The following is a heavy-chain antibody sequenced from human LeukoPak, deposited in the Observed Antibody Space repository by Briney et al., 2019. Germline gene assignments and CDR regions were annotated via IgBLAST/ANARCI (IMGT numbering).Heavy chain of an antibody. J-gene: IGHJ5*02. V-gene: IGHV1-69*04. CDR2: IIPIFGIA. Sequence: SVKVSCKASGGTFSSYAISWVRQAPGQGLEWVGRIIPIFGIANYAQKFQGRVTITADKSTSTAYMELSSLRSEDTAVYYCARDQLDTAMVTSRGSNNWFDPWGQGTLVTASS. CDR1: GGTFSSYA. D-gene: IGHD5-18*01. CDR3: ARDQLDTAMVTSRGSNNWFDP.